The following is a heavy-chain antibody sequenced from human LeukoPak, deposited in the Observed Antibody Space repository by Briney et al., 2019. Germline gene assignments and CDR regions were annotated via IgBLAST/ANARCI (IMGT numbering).Heavy chain of an antibody. V-gene: IGHV4-4*02. Sequence: SETLSLTCAVSGGSISRSDWWSWVRHSPGKGLEWIGEIFHSGSTKYNPSLKSRVTISVDKSKNQFSLNLTSVTAADTAMYYCARDASLQTGAFDVWGQGTMVTVSS. CDR1: GGSISRSDW. CDR3: ARDASLQTGAFDV. D-gene: IGHD5-24*01. J-gene: IGHJ3*01. CDR2: IFHSGST.